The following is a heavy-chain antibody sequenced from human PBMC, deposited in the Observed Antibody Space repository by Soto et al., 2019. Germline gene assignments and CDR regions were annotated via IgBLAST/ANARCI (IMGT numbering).Heavy chain of an antibody. D-gene: IGHD5-12*01. CDR1: GYSVRSFG. CDR2: ISAYNGNT. CDR3: ARFPYSGYDPPSLDY. V-gene: IGHV1-18*01. J-gene: IGHJ4*02. Sequence: AALRVCYKAAGYSVRSFGMSWVRQAPGQGLEWMGWISAYNGNTNYAQKLQGRVTMTTDTSTSTAYMELRSLRSDDTAVYYCARFPYSGYDPPSLDYWGQGSLFTVSS.